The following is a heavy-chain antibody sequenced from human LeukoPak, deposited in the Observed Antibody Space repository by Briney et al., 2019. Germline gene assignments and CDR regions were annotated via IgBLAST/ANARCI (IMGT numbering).Heavy chain of an antibody. V-gene: IGHV4-31*03. CDR1: GVSISDGRYY. J-gene: IGHJ3*02. CDR3: ATPYCSSISCLDVFNI. CDR2: KYYSGSA. Sequence: PSETLSLTCNVSGVSISDGRYYWAWIRQHPGKGVEWIGYKYYSGSAKYNPSLKSRLTISVDTPNNQFSLQLRSVTAADTAMYYCATPYCSSISCLDVFNIWGQGRMVTVSS. D-gene: IGHD2-2*01.